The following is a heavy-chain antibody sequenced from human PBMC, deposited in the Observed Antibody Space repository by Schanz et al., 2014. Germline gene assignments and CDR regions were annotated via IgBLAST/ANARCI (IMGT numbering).Heavy chain of an antibody. J-gene: IGHJ4*02. CDR2: MNPDSGNT. CDR1: GYTFTGYY. V-gene: IGHV1-8*01. Sequence: QVQLVQSGAEMKKPGASVKVSCKASGYTFTGYYMHWVRQAPGQGLEWMGWMNPDSGNTGYAQKFQGRVTMTRNTSMSTAYIELHILTSEDTAVYYCARGRTFDYWGQGTLVTVSS. CDR3: ARGRTFDY.